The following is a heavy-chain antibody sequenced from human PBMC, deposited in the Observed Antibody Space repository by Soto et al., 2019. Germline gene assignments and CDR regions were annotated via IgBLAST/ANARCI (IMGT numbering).Heavy chain of an antibody. CDR3: ARGIINWNYLAQVPYYFDY. CDR1: GFSLSTSGMC. Sequence: VSGPTLVNPTQTLTLTCTFSGFSLSTSGMCVSWIRQPPGKALEWLALIDWDDDKYYSTSLKTRLTTSKDTSKNQVVLTMTNMDPVDTATYYCARGIINWNYLAQVPYYFDYWGQGTLVTVSS. V-gene: IGHV2-70*01. J-gene: IGHJ4*02. D-gene: IGHD1-7*01. CDR2: IDWDDDK.